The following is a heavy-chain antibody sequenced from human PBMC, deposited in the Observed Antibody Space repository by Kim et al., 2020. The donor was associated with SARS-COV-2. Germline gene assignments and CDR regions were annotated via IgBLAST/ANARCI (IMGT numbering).Heavy chain of an antibody. J-gene: IGHJ2*01. V-gene: IGHV4-34*01. CDR3: ARRLSNISGSGCHYCDL. CDR1: GGSFSGFY. D-gene: IGHD3-10*01. Sequence: SETLSLTCAVYGGSFSGFYWSWIRQPPGRGLEWIGEINHGGSTNYNPSLKSRGTISVDTSKNQFSLKLTSVTAADTAADYCARRLSNISGSGCHYCDLWG. CDR2: INHGGST.